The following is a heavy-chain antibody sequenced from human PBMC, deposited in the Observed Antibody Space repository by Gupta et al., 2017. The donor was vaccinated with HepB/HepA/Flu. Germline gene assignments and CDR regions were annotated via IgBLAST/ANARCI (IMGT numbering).Heavy chain of an antibody. V-gene: IGHV3-23*01. CDR3: AKYTTELGGHFGDF. CDR2: IVGSGGIT. J-gene: IGHJ4*02. CDR1: GFTFSGFA. D-gene: IGHD1-26*01. Sequence: EVQLMESGGGLVQPGGSLRLSCSASGFTFSGFAMSWVRQAPGKGLEWVSGIVGSGGITFYADSVKGRFTISRDNSKNTLYLQMDSLRADDTAVYHCAKYTTELGGHFGDFWGQGTLVTVSS.